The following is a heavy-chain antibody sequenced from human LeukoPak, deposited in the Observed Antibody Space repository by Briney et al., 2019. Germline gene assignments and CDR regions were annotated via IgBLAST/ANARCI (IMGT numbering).Heavy chain of an antibody. Sequence: SETLSLTCTVSGGSISGGSYYWSWIRQPAGKGLEWIGRIYTSGSTNYNPSLKSRVTISVDTSKNQFSLKLSSVTAADTAVYYCARDAIAAAAGGFYYYYYYMDVWGKGTTVTVSS. D-gene: IGHD6-13*01. CDR1: GGSISGGSYY. CDR3: ARDAIAAAAGGFYYYYYYMDV. CDR2: IYTSGST. V-gene: IGHV4-61*02. J-gene: IGHJ6*03.